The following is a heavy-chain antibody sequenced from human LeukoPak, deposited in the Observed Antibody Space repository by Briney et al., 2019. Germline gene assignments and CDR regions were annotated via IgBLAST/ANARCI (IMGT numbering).Heavy chain of an antibody. J-gene: IGHJ5*02. CDR2: INPNSGGT. CDR3: AREVSSGIAAPKGWFDP. V-gene: IGHV1-2*02. D-gene: IGHD6-13*01. CDR1: GYTFTGYY. Sequence: ASVKVSCKASGYTFTGYYMHWVRQAPGQGLEWMGWINPNSGGTNYAQTFQGRVTMTRDTSIGTAYMELSRLRSDDTAAYYCAREVSSGIAAPKGWFDPWGQGTLVTVSS.